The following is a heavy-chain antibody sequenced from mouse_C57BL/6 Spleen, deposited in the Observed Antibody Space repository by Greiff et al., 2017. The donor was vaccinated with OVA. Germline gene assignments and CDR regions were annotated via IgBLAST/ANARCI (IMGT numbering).Heavy chain of an antibody. D-gene: IGHD2-1*01. J-gene: IGHJ1*03. V-gene: IGHV1-42*01. CDR3: ASPAISYGNPNWYFDV. CDR1: GYSFTGYY. CDR2: IHPSTGGT. Sequence: EVQLQQSGPELVKPGASVKISCKASGYSFTGYYMNWVKQSPAKSLEWIGEIHPSTGGTSYNQKFKAKATLTVDKSSSTAYMQLKSLTSEDSAVYYCASPAISYGNPNWYFDVWGTGTTVTVSS.